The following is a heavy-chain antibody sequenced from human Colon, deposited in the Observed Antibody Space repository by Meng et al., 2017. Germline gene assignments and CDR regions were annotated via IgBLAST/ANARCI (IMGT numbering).Heavy chain of an antibody. D-gene: IGHD4-23*01. CDR1: GYSFSSYW. CDR3: ARTDYGGNSYFDY. J-gene: IGHJ4*02. V-gene: IGHV5-51*01. CDR2: IYPGDSDT. Sequence: GESLKISCKGSGYSFSSYWIAWVRQMPGNGLEWMGIIYPGDSDTIYSPSFRGQVTISADKSVTTAYLQWSSLKASDTAMYYCARTDYGGNSYFDYWGQGTPVTVYS.